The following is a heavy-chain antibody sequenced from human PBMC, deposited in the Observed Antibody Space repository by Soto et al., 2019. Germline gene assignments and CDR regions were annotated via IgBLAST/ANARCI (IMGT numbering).Heavy chain of an antibody. CDR3: ARGTSGSHAAFDI. CDR1: GGSFSGHY. CDR2: INHSGST. J-gene: IGHJ3*02. V-gene: IGHV4-34*01. Sequence: QVQLQQWVAGLLKPSETLSLTCAVYGGSFSGHYWSWIRQPPGRGLEWIGQINHSGSTNCNPSLSSRVTISIDTSKNQFSLNLSSVTAADTTVYYCARGTSGSHAAFDIWGHGTMVTVAS. D-gene: IGHD2-15*01.